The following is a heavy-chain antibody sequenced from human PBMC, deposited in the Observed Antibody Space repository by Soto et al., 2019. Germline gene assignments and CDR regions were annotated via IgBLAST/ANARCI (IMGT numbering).Heavy chain of an antibody. Sequence: GGSLRLSCAAPGFTFSNYWMHWVRQGPGKGLVWVSRINGDGSITTYADSVEGRFTISTDNAKSTVYLQMNSLRAEDTAVYYCASGTLGRPDYRGQGILVTVSS. CDR3: ASGTLGRPDY. V-gene: IGHV3-74*01. CDR2: INGDGSIT. J-gene: IGHJ4*02. CDR1: GFTFSNYW.